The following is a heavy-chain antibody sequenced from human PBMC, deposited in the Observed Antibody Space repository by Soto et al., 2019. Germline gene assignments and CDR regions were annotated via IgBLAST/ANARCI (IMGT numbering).Heavy chain of an antibody. Sequence: QVQLVESGGGLVKPGGSLRLSCAASGFTFSDYYMSWIRQAPGKGLEWVSYISSSSSYTNYADSVKGRFTISRDNAKNSRYLQMNSLRAEDTAVYYCARDGYSSGWPIDYWGQGTLVTVSS. CDR3: ARDGYSSGWPIDY. D-gene: IGHD6-19*01. CDR1: GFTFSDYY. J-gene: IGHJ4*02. CDR2: ISSSSSYT. V-gene: IGHV3-11*06.